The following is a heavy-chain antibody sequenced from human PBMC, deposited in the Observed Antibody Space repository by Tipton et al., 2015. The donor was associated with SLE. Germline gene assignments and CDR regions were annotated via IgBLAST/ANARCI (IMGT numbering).Heavy chain of an antibody. Sequence: TLSLTCTVSGGSISGYYWTWIRQPPGKGLEWIGYMYTSGSTNYNPSLKSRVTISVDTSKNQVSLNLRSVTAADTAVYYCARGLRADSTSHFDHWGPGTLVTVSS. J-gene: IGHJ4*02. D-gene: IGHD6-13*01. V-gene: IGHV4-4*08. CDR3: ARGLRADSTSHFDH. CDR1: GGSISGYY. CDR2: MYTSGST.